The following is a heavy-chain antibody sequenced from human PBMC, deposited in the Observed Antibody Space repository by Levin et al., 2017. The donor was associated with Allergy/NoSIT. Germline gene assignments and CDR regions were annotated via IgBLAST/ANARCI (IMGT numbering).Heavy chain of an antibody. Sequence: SGESLKISCKGSGYRFTNYWIGWVRQMPGKGLEWMGIIYPGDSDTRYNPSFQGQVTISVDKSISTAYLQWSSLKASDTAMYYCARQGAVAGNFYSDYWGQGTLVTVSS. CDR2: IYPGDSDT. V-gene: IGHV5-51*01. J-gene: IGHJ4*02. CDR1: GYRFTNYW. D-gene: IGHD6-19*01. CDR3: ARQGAVAGNFYSDY.